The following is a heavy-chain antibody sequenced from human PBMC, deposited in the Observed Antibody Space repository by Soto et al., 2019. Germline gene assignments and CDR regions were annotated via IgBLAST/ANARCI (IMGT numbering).Heavy chain of an antibody. D-gene: IGHD6-6*01. Sequence: SVKVSCKASGYTFTGYYMHWVRQAPGQGLEWMGWINPNSGGTNYAQKFQGWVTMTRDTSISTAYMELSRLRSDDTAVYYCARASNEYSSSHHHYYYYGMDVWGQGTTVTVSS. CDR1: GYTFTGYY. CDR3: ARASNEYSSSHHHYYYYGMDV. J-gene: IGHJ6*02. CDR2: INPNSGGT. V-gene: IGHV1-2*04.